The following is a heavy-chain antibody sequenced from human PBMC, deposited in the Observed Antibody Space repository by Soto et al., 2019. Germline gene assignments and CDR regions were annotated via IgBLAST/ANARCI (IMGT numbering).Heavy chain of an antibody. CDR2: ISISSSYI. Sequence: GGSLRLSCAASGFTFSSYSMNWVRQAPGKGLGWVSSISISSSYIYYADSVKGRFTISRDNAKNSLYLQMNSLRAEDTAVYYCAREVVPAAMAGYYYYMDVWGKGTTVTVSS. V-gene: IGHV3-21*01. CDR1: GFTFSSYS. J-gene: IGHJ6*03. CDR3: AREVVPAAMAGYYYYMDV. D-gene: IGHD2-2*01.